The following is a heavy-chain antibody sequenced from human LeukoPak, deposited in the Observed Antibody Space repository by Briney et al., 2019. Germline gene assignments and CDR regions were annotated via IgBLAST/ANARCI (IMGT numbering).Heavy chain of an antibody. CDR3: ATNGGGNAFNI. D-gene: IGHD2-21*01. V-gene: IGHV4-59*12. CDR2: IYYSGST. Sequence: SETLSLTCTVSGVSISSYYWNWIRQPPGKGLEYIGYIYYSGSTNYNPSLKSRVTISVDTSKKQFSLKLNNVTAADTAVYYCATNGGGNAFNIWGQGTMVTVSS. CDR1: GVSISSYY. J-gene: IGHJ3*02.